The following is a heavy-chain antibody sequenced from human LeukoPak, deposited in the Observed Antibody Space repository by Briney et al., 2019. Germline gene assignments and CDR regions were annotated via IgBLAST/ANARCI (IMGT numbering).Heavy chain of an antibody. CDR1: GFTFSSYA. D-gene: IGHD3-3*01. CDR2: ISGGSA. CDR3: AKDRSSRYDFWSGSFSHYYYYYMDV. J-gene: IGHJ6*03. Sequence: GGSLRLSCAASGFTFSSYAMSWVRQAPGKGLEGVSAISGGSADYADSVKGRFSISIDNSKNTLYLQMNSLRAEATAVYYCAKDRSSRYDFWSGSFSHYYYYYMDVWGKGTTVTVSS. V-gene: IGHV3-23*01.